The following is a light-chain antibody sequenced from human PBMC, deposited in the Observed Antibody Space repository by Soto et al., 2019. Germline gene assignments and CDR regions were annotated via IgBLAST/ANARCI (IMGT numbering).Light chain of an antibody. V-gene: IGLV2-14*01. CDR2: DVS. CDR1: SSDVGGYNY. J-gene: IGLJ1*01. Sequence: QSVLKQPASVSGSPGQSSTISCSETSSDVGGYNYVSWYQQNPGTAPKLLIYDVSNRPSGVSHRFSGSKSGNTASLTISGLQAGDEADYYCSSYRSSRTYVFGTGTKVTVL. CDR3: SSYRSSRTYV.